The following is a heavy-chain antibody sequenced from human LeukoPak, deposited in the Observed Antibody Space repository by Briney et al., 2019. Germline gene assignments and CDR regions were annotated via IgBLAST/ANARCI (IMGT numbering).Heavy chain of an antibody. CDR2: MNPDSGKK. D-gene: IGHD3-9*01. V-gene: IGHV1-8*01. Sequence: ASVKVSCKASGYMYTSYDINWVRHATGQGLEWMGRMNPDSGKKGQAQKFQGRITMTRNTSISTAYMELSSLGPEDTAVYYCARALSYYDILTGYYPIWYFDLWGRGTLVTVSS. J-gene: IGHJ2*01. CDR3: ARALSYYDILTGYYPIWYFDL. CDR1: GYMYTSYD.